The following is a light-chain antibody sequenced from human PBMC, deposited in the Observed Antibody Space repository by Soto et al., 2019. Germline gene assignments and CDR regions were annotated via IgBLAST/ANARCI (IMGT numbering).Light chain of an antibody. V-gene: IGKV1-5*01. CDR1: HTVNYW. J-gene: IGKJ4*01. CDR2: DAY. Sequence: DIQMTQSPSTLSASVGDRVTFSCRASHTVNYWLAWYQQKPRKAPRLLIYDAYNLQSGVPSRFSGSGSGTEFTLTISSLQPDDFATYYCQQYKDAPLTFGGGTKVDIK. CDR3: QQYKDAPLT.